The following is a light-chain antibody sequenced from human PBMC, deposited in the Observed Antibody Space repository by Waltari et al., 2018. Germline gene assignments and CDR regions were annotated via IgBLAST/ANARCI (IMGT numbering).Light chain of an antibody. CDR3: QQYYSTPIT. J-gene: IGKJ5*01. CDR2: WAS. CDR1: QSVLYSSNNKNY. Sequence: DIVMTQSPDSLAVSLGESATINCNSSQSVLYSSNNKNYLAWYQQKPGQPPKLLIYWASTRESGVPDRFSGSGSGTDFTLTISSLQAEDVAVYYCQQYYSTPITFGQGTRLEIK. V-gene: IGKV4-1*01.